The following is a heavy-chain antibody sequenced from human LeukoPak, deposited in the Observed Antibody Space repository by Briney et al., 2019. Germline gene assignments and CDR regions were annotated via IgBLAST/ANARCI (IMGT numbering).Heavy chain of an antibody. CDR3: ARDPAFDP. CDR1: GFTFSSHG. Sequence: PGGSLRLSCAASGFTFSSHGMSWVRQAPGKGLEWVSSISSSSSYIYYADSVKGRFTISRDNAKNSLYLQMNSLRAEDTAVYYCARDPAFDPWGQGTLVTVSS. CDR2: ISSSSSYI. V-gene: IGHV3-21*01. J-gene: IGHJ5*02.